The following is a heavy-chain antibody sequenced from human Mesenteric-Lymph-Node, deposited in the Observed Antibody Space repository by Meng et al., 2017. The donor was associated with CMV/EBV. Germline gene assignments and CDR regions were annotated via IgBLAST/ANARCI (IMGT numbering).Heavy chain of an antibody. Sequence: GGSLRLSCAASGFSFSDAWMNWVRQAPGKGLEWVGRIRSNIDGGTTDYAPPVKDRFKISRDDSKTTLYLEMNSLKAEDTAMYFCVAEGQEYHGPFDDWGQGTLVTVSS. V-gene: IGHV3-15*01. J-gene: IGHJ4*02. D-gene: IGHD2-2*01. CDR2: IRSNIDGGTT. CDR3: VAEGQEYHGPFDD. CDR1: GFSFSDAW.